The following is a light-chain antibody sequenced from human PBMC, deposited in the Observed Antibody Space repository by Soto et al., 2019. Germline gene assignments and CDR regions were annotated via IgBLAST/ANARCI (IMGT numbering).Light chain of an antibody. CDR1: QSVNSD. CDR3: QQYNNWPLG. V-gene: IGKV3-15*01. CDR2: DAS. Sequence: EIVMTQSPATLSVSPGERATLSCRASQSVNSDLAWYQQKPGQAPRLLIHDASTRATGIPARFSGSGSGTEFTLTISSLQSEDFAIYYCQQYNNWPLGFGGGTKVEIK. J-gene: IGKJ4*01.